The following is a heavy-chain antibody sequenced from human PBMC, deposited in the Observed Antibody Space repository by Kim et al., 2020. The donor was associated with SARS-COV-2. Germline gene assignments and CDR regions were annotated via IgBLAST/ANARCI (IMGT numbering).Heavy chain of an antibody. J-gene: IGHJ4*02. CDR3: ARGGYSGYFDY. V-gene: IGHV4-39*06. D-gene: IGHD5-12*01. CDR1: GGSISSSSYY. Sequence: SETLSLTCTVSGGSISSSSYYWGWLRQPPGKGLEWIGSIYYSGSTYYNPSLKSRVTISVDTSKNQFPLKLSSVTAADTAVYYCARGGYSGYFDYWGQGTLVTVSS. CDR2: IYYSGST.